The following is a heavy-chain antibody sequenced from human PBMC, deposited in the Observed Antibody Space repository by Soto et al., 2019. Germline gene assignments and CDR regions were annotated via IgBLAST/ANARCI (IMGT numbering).Heavy chain of an antibody. Sequence: QVQLLQWGAGLLKPSETLSLTCAVYGGSFSDYYWSWIRQPPGKGLEWIGEINYSGNTNYNPSLKSRVTISVDTSQSQFSLDLSSVTAADTAVYICARVGPNNYYGSGSYYHYYYHYMDVWGKGTTVTVSS. D-gene: IGHD3-10*01. CDR1: GGSFSDYY. CDR3: ARVGPNNYYGSGSYYHYYYHYMDV. J-gene: IGHJ6*03. CDR2: INYSGNT. V-gene: IGHV4-34*01.